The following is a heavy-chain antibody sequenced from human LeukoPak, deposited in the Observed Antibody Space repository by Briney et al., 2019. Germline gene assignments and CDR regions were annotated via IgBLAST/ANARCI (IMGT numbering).Heavy chain of an antibody. V-gene: IGHV3-30-3*01. CDR2: ISYDGSNK. CDR1: GLPFTSYS. J-gene: IGHJ3*02. D-gene: IGHD2-21*01. Sequence: SGGSLRLSCSASGLPFTSYSMHCVRQASAKGLEWVAVISYDGSNKYQADSVKGRFTISRDNSKNTLYLQMNSLRAEDTAVYYCARVVISWHTGPGAFDIWGQGTMVTVSS. CDR3: ARVVISWHTGPGAFDI.